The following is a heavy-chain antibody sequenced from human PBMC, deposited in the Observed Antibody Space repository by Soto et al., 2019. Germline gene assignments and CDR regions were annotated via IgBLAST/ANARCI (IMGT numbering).Heavy chain of an antibody. V-gene: IGHV1-69*13. Sequence: RASVKVSCKTSGGSFSKYAVNWVRQAPGQGLEWMGGIIPMFATPTYAQKFQGRVTITADESTSTAYMELSSLTSEDTAVYYCARGREMATSRFYFDSWGQGTLVTVSS. D-gene: IGHD5-12*01. CDR1: GGSFSKYA. CDR2: IIPMFATP. CDR3: ARGREMATSRFYFDS. J-gene: IGHJ4*02.